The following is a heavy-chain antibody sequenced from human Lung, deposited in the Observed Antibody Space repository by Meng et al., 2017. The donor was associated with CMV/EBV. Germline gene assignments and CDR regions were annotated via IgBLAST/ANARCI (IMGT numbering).Heavy chain of an antibody. V-gene: IGHV3-21*01. CDR2: ISSSSSYI. Sequence: GSXRLSXAASGFTFSSYSMNWVRQAPGKGLEWVSSISSSSSYIYYADSVKGRFTISRDNAKNSLYLQMNSLRAEDTAVYYCARERTQDDFWSGYCFDYWGQGXLVTVSS. CDR1: GFTFSSYS. J-gene: IGHJ4*02. CDR3: ARERTQDDFWSGYCFDY. D-gene: IGHD3-3*01.